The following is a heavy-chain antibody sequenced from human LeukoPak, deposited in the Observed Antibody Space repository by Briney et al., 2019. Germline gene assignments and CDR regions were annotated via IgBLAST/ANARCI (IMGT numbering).Heavy chain of an antibody. CDR2: ISAYNGNT. Sequence: GASVKVSCKASGYTFTSYGISWVRQAPGQGLEWMGWISAYNGNTNYAQKLQGRVTMTTDTSTSTAYMELRSLRSDDTAVYYCARDRSSSWYAEYFQHWGQGTLVTVSS. CDR1: GYTFTSYG. D-gene: IGHD6-13*01. J-gene: IGHJ1*01. CDR3: ARDRSSSWYAEYFQH. V-gene: IGHV1-18*01.